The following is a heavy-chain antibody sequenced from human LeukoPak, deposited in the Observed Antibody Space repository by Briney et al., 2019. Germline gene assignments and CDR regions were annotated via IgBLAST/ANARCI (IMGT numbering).Heavy chain of an antibody. D-gene: IGHD3-22*01. CDR1: GGSFSGYY. Sequence: SETLSLTCAVYGGSFSGYYWSWIRQPPGKGLEWIGEINHSGSTYYNPSLESRVTISGDTSKNQFSLRLSSVTAADTAVYYCARASYSYDINGWVPFDYWGQGTLVTVSS. CDR3: ARASYSYDINGWVPFDY. J-gene: IGHJ4*02. V-gene: IGHV4-34*01. CDR2: INHSGST.